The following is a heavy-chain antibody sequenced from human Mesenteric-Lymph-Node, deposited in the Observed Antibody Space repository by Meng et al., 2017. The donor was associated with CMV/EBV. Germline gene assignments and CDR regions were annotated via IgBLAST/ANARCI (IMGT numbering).Heavy chain of an antibody. V-gene: IGHV3-74*01. CDR3: ARGPSSWYGEYYFDY. J-gene: IGHJ4*02. D-gene: IGHD6-13*01. CDR1: GFTFSNYE. CDR2: INSDGSST. Sequence: GESLKISCAASGFTFSNYEMNWVRQAPGKGLVWVSRINSDGSSTSYADSVKGRFTISRDNAKNTLYLQMNSLRAEDTAVYYCARGPSSWYGEYYFDYWGQGTLVTVSS.